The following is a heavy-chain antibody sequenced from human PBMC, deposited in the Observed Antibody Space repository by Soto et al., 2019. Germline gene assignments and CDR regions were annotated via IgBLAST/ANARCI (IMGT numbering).Heavy chain of an antibody. CDR2: IYYSGST. Sequence: PSETLSLTCTVSGGSISSSSYYWGWIRQPPGKGLEWIGSIYYSGSTYYNPSLKSRVTISVDTSKNQFSLKLSSVTAADTAVYYCARQVARGVPDYWGQGTLVTVSS. J-gene: IGHJ4*02. CDR3: ARQVARGVPDY. CDR1: GGSISSSSYY. D-gene: IGHD3-10*01. V-gene: IGHV4-39*01.